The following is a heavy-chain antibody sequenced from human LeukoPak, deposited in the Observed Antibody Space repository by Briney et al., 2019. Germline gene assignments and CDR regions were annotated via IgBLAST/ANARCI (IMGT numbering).Heavy chain of an antibody. CDR3: VKDRSIAAPNNDFFDS. D-gene: IGHD6-6*01. V-gene: IGHV3-64D*06. CDR2: ISSNGATT. Sequence: GGSLRLSCSASGFTFNRFYLHWVRQAPGKGLEFVSHISSNGATTYYADSVKGRFTISRDNSKNTLYLQMGSLRADDTAVYYCVKDRSIAAPNNDFFDSWGQGALVTVSS. CDR1: GFTFNRFY. J-gene: IGHJ4*02.